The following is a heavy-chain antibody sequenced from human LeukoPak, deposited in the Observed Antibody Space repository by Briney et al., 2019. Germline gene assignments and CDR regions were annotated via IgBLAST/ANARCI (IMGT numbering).Heavy chain of an antibody. V-gene: IGHV3-7*01. D-gene: IGHD3-10*01. Sequence: GSLRLSCAASGFTFSSYWMSWVRQAPGKGRGGVANIKQDGSEKYYVDSVKGRFTISRDNAKNSLYLQMNSLRAEDTAVYYCARCGSYYTFDYWGQGTLVTVSS. CDR3: ARCGSYYTFDY. CDR1: GFTFSSYW. CDR2: IKQDGSEK. J-gene: IGHJ4*02.